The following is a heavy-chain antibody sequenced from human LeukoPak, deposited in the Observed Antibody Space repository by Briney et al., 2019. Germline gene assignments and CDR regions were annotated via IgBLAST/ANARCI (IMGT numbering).Heavy chain of an antibody. V-gene: IGHV3-7*01. Sequence: GGSLRLSCAASGFTFSSYWMSWVHQAPGKGLEWVANIKQDGSEKYYVDSVKGRFTISRDNAKNSLYLQMNSLRAEDTAVYYCARAGSNIVVVPNWFDPWGQGTLVTVSS. CDR2: IKQDGSEK. CDR3: ARAGSNIVVVPNWFDP. D-gene: IGHD2-2*01. J-gene: IGHJ5*02. CDR1: GFTFSSYW.